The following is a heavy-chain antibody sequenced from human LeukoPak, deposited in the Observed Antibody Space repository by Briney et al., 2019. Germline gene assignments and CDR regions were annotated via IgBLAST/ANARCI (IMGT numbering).Heavy chain of an antibody. CDR2: IYTSGST. D-gene: IGHD3-22*01. CDR3: ARGLLTDYYDSSGHGY. V-gene: IGHV4-61*02. J-gene: IGHJ4*02. Sequence: SETLSLTCTVSGGSISSGGYCWSWIRQPAGKGLEWIGRIYTSGSTNYNPSLKSRVTISVDKSKNQFSLKLSSVTAADTAVYYCARGLLTDYYDSSGHGYWGQGTLVTVS. CDR1: GGSISSGGYC.